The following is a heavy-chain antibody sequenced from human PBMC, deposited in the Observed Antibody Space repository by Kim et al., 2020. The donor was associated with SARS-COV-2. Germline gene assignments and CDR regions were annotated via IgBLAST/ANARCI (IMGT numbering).Heavy chain of an antibody. CDR1: GYTFTSYD. CDR3: ARGREPEDSSWYKFPSYGYYYGMDV. J-gene: IGHJ6*02. CDR2: MNPNSGNT. D-gene: IGHD6-13*01. Sequence: ASVKVSCKASGYTFTSYDINWVRQATGQGLEWMGWMNPNSGNTGYAQKFQGRVTMTRNTSISTAYMELSSLRSEDTAVYYCARGREPEDSSWYKFPSYGYYYGMDVWGQGTTVTVSS. V-gene: IGHV1-8*01.